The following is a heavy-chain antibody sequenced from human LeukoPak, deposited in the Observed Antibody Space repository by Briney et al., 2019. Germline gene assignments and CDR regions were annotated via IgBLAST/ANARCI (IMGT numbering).Heavy chain of an antibody. CDR3: ARGLTYYYDSSGYYYYYGMDV. V-gene: IGHV4-34*01. D-gene: IGHD3-22*01. CDR1: GGSFSGYY. CDR2: INHSGST. J-gene: IGHJ6*02. Sequence: SETLSLTCAVYGGSFSGYYWSWIRQPPGKGLEWIGEINHSGSTNYNPSLKSRVTISVDTSKNQFSLKLSSVTAADTAVYYCARGLTYYYDSSGYYYYYGMDVWGQGTTVTVS.